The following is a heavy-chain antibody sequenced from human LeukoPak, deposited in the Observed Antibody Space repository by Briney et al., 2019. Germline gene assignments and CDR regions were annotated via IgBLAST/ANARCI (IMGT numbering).Heavy chain of an antibody. V-gene: IGHV4-30-4*08. Sequence: SETLSLTCTVSGGSISSGDYYWSWIRQPPGKGLEWIGYIYYSGSTYYNPSLKSRVTISVDTSKNQFSLKLSSVTAADTAVYYCARDRGEGVAHFDYWGQGTLVTVSS. CDR2: IYYSGST. D-gene: IGHD2-15*01. J-gene: IGHJ4*02. CDR1: GGSISSGDYY. CDR3: ARDRGEGVAHFDY.